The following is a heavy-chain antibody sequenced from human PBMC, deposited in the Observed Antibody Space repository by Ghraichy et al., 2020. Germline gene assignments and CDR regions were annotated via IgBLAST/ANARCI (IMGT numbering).Heavy chain of an antibody. J-gene: IGHJ3*02. D-gene: IGHD2-2*01. CDR3: ARGSGGVPAVTFDI. CDR1: GGSISSGGYY. CDR2: IYYSGST. Sequence: SETLSLTCTVSGGSISSGGYYWSWIRQHPGKGLEWIGYIYYSGSTYYNPSLKSRVTISVDTSKNQFSLKLSSVTAADTAVYYCARGSGGVPAVTFDIWGQGTMVTVSS. V-gene: IGHV4-31*03.